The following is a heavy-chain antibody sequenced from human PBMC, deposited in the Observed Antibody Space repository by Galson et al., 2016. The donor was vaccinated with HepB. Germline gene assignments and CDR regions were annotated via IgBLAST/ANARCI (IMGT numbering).Heavy chain of an antibody. CDR3: ARMKNYYYGMDV. J-gene: IGHJ6*02. Sequence: PALVKPTQTLTLTCTFSGFSLSTSGMCVSWIRQPPGKALEWLALIDWDEDKYYSTSLKTRLTISKDTSKNQVVLTMTNMDPVYTATYYCARMKNYYYGMDVWGQGTTVTVSS. V-gene: IGHV2-70*01. CDR2: IDWDEDK. CDR1: GFSLSTSGMC.